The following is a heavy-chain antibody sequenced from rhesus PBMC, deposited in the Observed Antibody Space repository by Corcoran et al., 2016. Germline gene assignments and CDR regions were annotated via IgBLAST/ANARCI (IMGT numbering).Heavy chain of an antibody. D-gene: IGHD3-40*01. Sequence: QVQLQQSGPGLVKPSETLSLTCAAAGGSLSDGYHLRWSSPPPGQVSEWVGDIYGSGGSTNYKPSLKNRVTISIDTSKNQFSLKLSSVTAADPAVYYCAIRGSSRYYANSLDVWGRGVLVTVSS. V-gene: IGHV4-106*01. CDR2: IYGSGGST. CDR3: AIRGSSRYYANSLDV. J-gene: IGHJ5-2*02. CDR1: GGSLSDGYH.